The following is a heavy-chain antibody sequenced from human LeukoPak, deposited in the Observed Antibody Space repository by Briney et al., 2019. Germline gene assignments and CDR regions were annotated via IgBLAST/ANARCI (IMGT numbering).Heavy chain of an antibody. Sequence: SETLSLTCTVSDGSISYFYWSWIRQPPGKGLEWIGYIYYSGSTPYNPSLKSRVTMAVDTSKNQFSLNPSSVTAADTAVYYCARARGYSYGYPDYWGQGTLVTVSS. CDR1: DGSISYFY. CDR3: ARARGYSYGYPDY. D-gene: IGHD5-18*01. CDR2: IYYSGST. V-gene: IGHV4-59*12. J-gene: IGHJ4*02.